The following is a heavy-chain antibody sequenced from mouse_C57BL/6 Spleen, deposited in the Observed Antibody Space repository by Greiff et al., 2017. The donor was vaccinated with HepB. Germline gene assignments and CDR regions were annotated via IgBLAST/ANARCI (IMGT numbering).Heavy chain of an antibody. V-gene: IGHV1-15*01. CDR2: IDPETGGT. CDR3: TLYGNDAMDD. J-gene: IGHJ4*01. Sequence: VQLQQSGAELVRPGASVTLSCKASGYTFTDYEMHWVKQTPVHGLEWIGAIDPETGGTAYNQKFKGKAILTADKSSSTAYMELRSLTSEDSAVYYSTLYGNDAMDDWGQGTSGTVSS. D-gene: IGHD2-1*01. CDR1: GYTFTDYE.